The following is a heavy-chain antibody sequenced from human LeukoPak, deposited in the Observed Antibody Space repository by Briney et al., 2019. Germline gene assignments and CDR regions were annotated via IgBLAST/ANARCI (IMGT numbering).Heavy chain of an antibody. J-gene: IGHJ4*02. CDR3: ARGGARRITIFGVAKTPFDY. CDR2: ISSSSSTI. V-gene: IGHV3-48*04. D-gene: IGHD3-3*01. Sequence: RGSLRLSCAASGFTFSSYSMNWVRQAPGKGLEWVSYISSSSSTIYYADSVKGRFTISRDNAKNSLYLQMNSLRAEDTAVYYCARGGARRITIFGVAKTPFDYWGQGTLVTVSS. CDR1: GFTFSSYS.